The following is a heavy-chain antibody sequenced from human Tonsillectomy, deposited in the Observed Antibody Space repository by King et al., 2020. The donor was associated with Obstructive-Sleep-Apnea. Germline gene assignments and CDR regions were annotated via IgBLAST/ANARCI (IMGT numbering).Heavy chain of an antibody. CDR2: IRSKVNSYAT. CDR3: TRHADPHCGGDCGFDY. J-gene: IGHJ4*02. CDR1: GFTFSDSA. V-gene: IGHV3-73*01. Sequence: VQLVESGGGLVQPGGSLKLSCAASGFTFSDSAMHWVRQASGKGLEWVGRIRSKVNSYATAYAASVKGRFTISRDDSKNTAHLQMNSLKTEDTAVYYCTRHADPHCGGDCGFDYWGQGTLVTVSS. D-gene: IGHD2-21*02.